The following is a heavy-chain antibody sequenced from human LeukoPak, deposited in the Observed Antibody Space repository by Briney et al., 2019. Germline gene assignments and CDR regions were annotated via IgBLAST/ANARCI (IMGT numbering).Heavy chain of an antibody. D-gene: IGHD3-3*01. CDR1: GYTFTSYD. V-gene: IGHV1-8*01. J-gene: IGHJ6*02. CDR2: MNPNSGNT. Sequence: GASVKVSCKASGYTFTSYDINWVRQATGQGLEWMGWMNPNSGNTGYAQKFQGRVTMTRNTSISTAYMELSSLRSEDTAVYYCVADFWSGYYVPKLYYYYGMDVWGQGTTVTVSS. CDR3: VADFWSGYYVPKLYYYYGMDV.